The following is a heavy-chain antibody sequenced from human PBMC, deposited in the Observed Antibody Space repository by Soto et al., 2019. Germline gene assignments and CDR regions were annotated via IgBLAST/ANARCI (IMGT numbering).Heavy chain of an antibody. J-gene: IGHJ6*03. CDR3: ARVGTTVWFRYYYYYMDV. CDR1: GGSVSSYY. V-gene: IGHV4-59*02. CDR2: IYYSGST. Sequence: TSETLSLTCTVSGGSVSSYYCSWIRQPPGKGLEWIGYIYYSGSTNYNPSLKSRVTISVDTSKNQFSLKLSSVTAADTAVYYCARVGTTVWFRYYYYYMDVWGKGTTVTVSS. D-gene: IGHD4-17*01.